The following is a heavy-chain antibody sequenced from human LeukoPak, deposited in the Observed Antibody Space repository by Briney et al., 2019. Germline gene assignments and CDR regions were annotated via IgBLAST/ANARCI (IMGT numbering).Heavy chain of an antibody. J-gene: IGHJ4*02. CDR2: IIPIFGTA. CDR1: GGTFSSYA. CDR3: ARAPDILTGYNYYFDY. D-gene: IGHD3-9*01. V-gene: IGHV1-69*13. Sequence: GASVKVSCKASGGTFSSYAISWVRQAPGQGLEWMGGIIPIFGTANYAQKFQGRVTITADESTSTAYMELSSLRSEDTAVYYCARAPDILTGYNYYFDYWGQGTLVTVSS.